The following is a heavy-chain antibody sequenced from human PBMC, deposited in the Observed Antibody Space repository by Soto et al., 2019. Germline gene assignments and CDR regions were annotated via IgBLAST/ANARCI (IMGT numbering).Heavy chain of an antibody. J-gene: IGHJ4*01. Sequence: GGSLRLSCAASGFTFSGYAMSWVRQAPGKGLEWVSEITGSGSGTYYTDSVKGRFTISRDNSKNTLYLQMNSLRVEDTAVYYCAKDRSSGTSFDSWGQGILVTVSS. CDR3: AKDRSSGTSFDS. D-gene: IGHD3-22*01. CDR1: GFTFSGYA. V-gene: IGHV3-23*01. CDR2: ITGSGSGT.